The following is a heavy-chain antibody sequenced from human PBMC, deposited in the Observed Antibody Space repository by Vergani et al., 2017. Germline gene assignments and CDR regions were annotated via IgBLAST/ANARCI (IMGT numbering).Heavy chain of an antibody. CDR2: FDPEHGEV. Sequence: QVQLVQSGSEVRKPGASVKVSCQVSGYSLTELTIHWVRQAPGQGREWMGGFDPEHGEVPFAHHIPGRVTMTEDRSTDTAYLELSSLRPEDTALYYCSIVTDYYGSSGYYLDYWGQGTLVTVSS. J-gene: IGHJ4*02. CDR3: SIVTDYYGSSGYYLDY. V-gene: IGHV1-24*01. CDR1: GYSLTELT. D-gene: IGHD3-22*01.